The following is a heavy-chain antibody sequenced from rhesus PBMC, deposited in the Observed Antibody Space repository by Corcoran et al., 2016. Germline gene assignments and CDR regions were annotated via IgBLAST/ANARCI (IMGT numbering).Heavy chain of an antibody. Sequence: QVQLQESGPGLVKPSETLSLTCAVSGGSISGYYWNGIRQPPGKGREWIGYIGGSSGRTYYHPSLKSRVTISTATSKNRFSLKLSSVTAADTAVYYCAKLRRSGGYFTGGLDSWGQGLVVTVSS. CDR1: GGSISGYY. CDR2: IGGSSGRT. CDR3: AKLRRSGGYFTGGLDS. J-gene: IGHJ6*01. D-gene: IGHD3-28*01. V-gene: IGHV4-165*02.